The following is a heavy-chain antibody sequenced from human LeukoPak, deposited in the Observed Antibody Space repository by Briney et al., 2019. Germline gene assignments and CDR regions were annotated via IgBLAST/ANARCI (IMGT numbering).Heavy chain of an antibody. CDR2: IYTSGST. Sequence: PSETLSLTCTVSGGSISSYYWSWIRQPAGKGLEWIGRIYTSGSTNYNPSLKSRVTMSVDTSKNQFSLKLSSVTAADTAVYYCARGLRIAVAAPKGAVAFDIWGQGTMVTVSS. CDR1: GGSISSYY. V-gene: IGHV4-4*07. J-gene: IGHJ3*02. D-gene: IGHD6-19*01. CDR3: ARGLRIAVAAPKGAVAFDI.